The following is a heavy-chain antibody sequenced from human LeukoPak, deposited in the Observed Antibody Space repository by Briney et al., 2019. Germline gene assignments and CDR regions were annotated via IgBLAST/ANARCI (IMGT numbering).Heavy chain of an antibody. CDR3: ARNKYTSGWSTFDY. CDR2: VHYSGNT. CDR1: GDSIRSSSSYY. V-gene: IGHV4-39*01. Sequence: SETLSLTCTVSGDSIRSSSSYYWGWIRQPPGKGLEWIGSVHYSGNTYYNSSLKTRVTISADTSKNQFSLKLGSVTAADTAVYYCARNKYTSGWSTFDYWGQGTLVTVSS. D-gene: IGHD6-19*01. J-gene: IGHJ4*02.